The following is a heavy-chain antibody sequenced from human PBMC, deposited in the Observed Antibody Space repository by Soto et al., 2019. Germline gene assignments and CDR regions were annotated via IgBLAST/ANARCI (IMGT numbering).Heavy chain of an antibody. CDR1: GFKFNDFA. Sequence: EVQVVESGGGLVQPGRSLRLSCATSGFKFNDFAMHWVRQAPGKGLEWVAGSSWNSGSIGYGDSVKGRFTIYRDNANSSLYLQMNSLRSEDTALYYCTQGAHYHTGADYWGQGTLVTVSS. D-gene: IGHD3-10*01. J-gene: IGHJ4*02. V-gene: IGHV3-9*01. CDR3: TQGAHYHTGADY. CDR2: SSWNSGSI.